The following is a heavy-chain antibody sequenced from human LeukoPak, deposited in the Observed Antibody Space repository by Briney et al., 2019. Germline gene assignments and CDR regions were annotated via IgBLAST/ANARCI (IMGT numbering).Heavy chain of an antibody. D-gene: IGHD3-9*01. J-gene: IGHJ4*02. V-gene: IGHV4-30-4*01. CDR2: IYYSGST. CDR1: GGSISSGDYY. CDR3: ARDMILTGSYDY. Sequence: SETLSLTCTVSGGSISSGDYYWSWIRQPPGKGLEWIGYIYYSGSTYYNPSLKSRVTISVDTSKNQFSLKLSSVTAGDTAVYYCARDMILTGSYDYWGQGTLVTVSS.